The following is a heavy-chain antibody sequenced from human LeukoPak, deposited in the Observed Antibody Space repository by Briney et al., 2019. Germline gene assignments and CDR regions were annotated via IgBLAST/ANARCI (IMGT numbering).Heavy chain of an antibody. CDR3: ARDGITMTILDY. Sequence: PGGSLRLSCAASGFSFSNYGMHWVRQVPGKGLEWVAFVRYDGSNKYYADSVKGRFTISRDNSKNTLYLQMNSLRAEDTAVYYCARDGITMTILDYWGQGTLVTVSS. D-gene: IGHD3-22*01. CDR1: GFSFSNYG. CDR2: VRYDGSNK. V-gene: IGHV3-30*02. J-gene: IGHJ4*02.